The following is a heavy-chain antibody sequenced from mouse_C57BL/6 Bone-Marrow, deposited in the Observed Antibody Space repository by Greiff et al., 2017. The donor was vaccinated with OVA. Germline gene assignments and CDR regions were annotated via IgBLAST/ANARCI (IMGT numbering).Heavy chain of an antibody. CDR2: IWRGGST. J-gene: IGHJ3*01. CDR3: ASPFYDGYFPFAY. CDR1: GFSLTSYG. D-gene: IGHD2-3*01. V-gene: IGHV2-5*01. Sequence: VKLVESGPGLVQPSQSLSITCTVSGFSLTSYGVHWVRQSPGKGLEWLGVIWRGGSTDYNAAFMSRLSITKDNSKSQVFFKMNSLQADDTAIYYCASPFYDGYFPFAYWGQGTLVTVSA.